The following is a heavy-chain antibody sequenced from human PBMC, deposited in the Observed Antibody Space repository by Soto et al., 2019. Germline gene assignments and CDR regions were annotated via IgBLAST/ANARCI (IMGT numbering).Heavy chain of an antibody. J-gene: IGHJ6*03. CDR3: ARQHTPAHYYYYMDG. Sequence: SETRSLTCTVSGGSIISYYWSWTRQPPGKGLEWIGYIYYSGSTNYNPSLKSRVTISVATSKNQFSLKLSSVTAADTAVYYCARQHTPAHYYYYMDGWGKPTTVTVSS. CDR1: GGSIISYY. V-gene: IGHV4-59*08. D-gene: IGHD2-15*01. CDR2: IYYSGST.